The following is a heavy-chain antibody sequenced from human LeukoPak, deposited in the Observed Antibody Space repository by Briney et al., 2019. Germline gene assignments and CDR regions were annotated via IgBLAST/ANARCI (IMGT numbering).Heavy chain of an antibody. CDR2: ISSSGGTI. J-gene: IGHJ4*02. CDR3: ARDRYSSGY. Sequence: GGSLRLSCEVSGFTFSDYYMTWFRQAPGKGLEWVSYISSSGGTIYYADSVKGRSTISRDNAKNSLYLQMNSLRAEDTAVYYCARDRYSSGYWGQGTLVTVSS. D-gene: IGHD5-18*01. CDR1: GFTFSDYY. V-gene: IGHV3-11*01.